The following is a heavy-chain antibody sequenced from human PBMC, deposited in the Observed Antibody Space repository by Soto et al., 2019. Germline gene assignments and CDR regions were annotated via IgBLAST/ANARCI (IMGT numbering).Heavy chain of an antibody. CDR1: GGTFSSYA. CDR3: ARDGRYYDSSGYYLGY. J-gene: IGHJ4*02. Sequence: QVPLVQSGAEVKKPGSSVKVSCKASGGTFSSYAISWVRQAPGQGLEWMGGIIPIFGTANYAQKFQGRVTITADESTSTAYMELSSLRSEDTAVYYCARDGRYYDSSGYYLGYWGQGTLVTVSS. CDR2: IIPIFGTA. D-gene: IGHD3-22*01. V-gene: IGHV1-69*12.